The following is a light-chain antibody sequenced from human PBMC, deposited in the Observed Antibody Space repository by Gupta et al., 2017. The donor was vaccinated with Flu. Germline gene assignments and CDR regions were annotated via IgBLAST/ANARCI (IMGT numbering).Light chain of an antibody. Sequence: DIVMTQSPDSLPVSLGERATIYCKSSQSVLYSSNNKNYLAWYQQKPGQPPKLLIYWASTRESGVPDRFSGSGSGTDFTLTISSLQAEDVAVYYCQQYYSTPGYTFGQGTKLEIK. CDR1: QSVLYSSNNKNY. V-gene: IGKV4-1*01. CDR3: QQYYSTPGYT. CDR2: WAS. J-gene: IGKJ2*01.